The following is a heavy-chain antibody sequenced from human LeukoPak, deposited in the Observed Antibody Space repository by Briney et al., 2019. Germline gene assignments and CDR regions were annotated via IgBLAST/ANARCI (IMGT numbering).Heavy chain of an antibody. Sequence: GGSLRLSCAASGFTFSSYAMSWVRQAPGKGLEWVSAISGSGGSTYYADSVKGRFTISRDNSKNTLYLQMNSLRAEDTAVYYCATPRGGSGSYYSGTLRDFGYWGQGTLVTVSS. CDR3: ATPRGGSGSYYSGTLRDFGY. D-gene: IGHD3-10*01. CDR2: ISGSGGST. J-gene: IGHJ4*02. CDR1: GFTFSSYA. V-gene: IGHV3-23*01.